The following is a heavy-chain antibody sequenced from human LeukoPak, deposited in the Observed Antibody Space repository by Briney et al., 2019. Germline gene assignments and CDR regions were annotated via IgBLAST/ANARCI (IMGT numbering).Heavy chain of an antibody. CDR1: GFTFNTYS. V-gene: IGHV3-48*01. CDR2: ISSGSNTI. D-gene: IGHD1-26*01. J-gene: IGHJ4*02. Sequence: GGPLRLSCAASGFTFNTYSMNWVRQAPGKGLEWISYISSGSNTIYYADSVKGRFTISRDNAKNSLYLQMNSLRAEDTAVYYCARRVGATYYFDYWGQGTLVTVSS. CDR3: ARRVGATYYFDY.